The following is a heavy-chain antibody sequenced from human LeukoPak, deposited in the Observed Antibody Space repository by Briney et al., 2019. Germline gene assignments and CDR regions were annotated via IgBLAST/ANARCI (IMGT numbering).Heavy chain of an antibody. J-gene: IGHJ4*02. CDR1: GYSFTTYW. D-gene: IGHD6-13*01. CDR3: ARHAKAYGSSCDY. V-gene: IGHV5-10-1*01. CDR2: IDPSDSYT. Sequence: PGESLKISCKGSGYSFTTYWISWVHQMPGKGLEWMGRIDPSDSYTNYSPSFQGHVTISADKSFSTAYLQWTSLKASDTAMYYCARHAKAYGSSCDYWGQGTLVTVSS.